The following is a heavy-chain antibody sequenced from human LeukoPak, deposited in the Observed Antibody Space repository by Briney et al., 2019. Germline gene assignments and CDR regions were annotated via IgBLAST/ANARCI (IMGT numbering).Heavy chain of an antibody. J-gene: IGHJ4*02. CDR1: GFTFSSYW. D-gene: IGHD4-23*01. CDR3: ARGRPHGNDY. V-gene: IGHV3-74*01. Sequence: GGSLRLSCAASGFTFSSYWMNWVRQAPGKGLVWVSRIASDGSSTTYAYSVKGRISNARDNAKNTLYLQMNSLRVEDTAVYYCARGRPHGNDYWGQGTLVTVSS. CDR2: IASDGSST.